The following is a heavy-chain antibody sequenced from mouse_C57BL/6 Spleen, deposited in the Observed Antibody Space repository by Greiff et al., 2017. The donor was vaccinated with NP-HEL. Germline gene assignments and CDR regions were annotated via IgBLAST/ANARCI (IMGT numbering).Heavy chain of an antibody. CDR1: GYSITSGYY. Sequence: EVKLQESGPGLVKPSQSLSLTCSVTGYSITSGYYWNWIRQFPGNKLEWMGYISYDGSNNYNPSLKNRISITRDTSKNQFFLKLNSVTTEDTATYYCARGLPPFAYWGQGTLVTVSA. CDR2: ISYDGSN. J-gene: IGHJ3*01. V-gene: IGHV3-6*01. CDR3: ARGLPPFAY. D-gene: IGHD2-4*01.